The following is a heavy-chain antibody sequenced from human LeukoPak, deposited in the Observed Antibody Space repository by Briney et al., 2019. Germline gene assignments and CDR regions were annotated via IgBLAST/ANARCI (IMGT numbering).Heavy chain of an antibody. D-gene: IGHD3-22*01. V-gene: IGHV1-69*04. CDR1: GGTFSSYA. CDR2: IIPILGIA. Sequence: VASVKVSCKASGGTFSSYAISWVRQAPGQGLEWMGRIIPILGIANYAQKFQGRVTITADKSTSSAYMGLSSLRSEDTAVYYCARGLRDSSGYYYFDYWGQGTLVTVSS. CDR3: ARGLRDSSGYYYFDY. J-gene: IGHJ4*02.